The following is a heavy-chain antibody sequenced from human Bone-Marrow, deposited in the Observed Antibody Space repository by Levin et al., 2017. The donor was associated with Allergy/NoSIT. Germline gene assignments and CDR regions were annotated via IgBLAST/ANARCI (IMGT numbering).Heavy chain of an antibody. V-gene: IGHV3-23*01. CDR3: AKVPWAQSGQFDY. D-gene: IGHD1-26*01. CDR2: ISGSGSST. Sequence: GGSLRLSCAASGFTFSSYAISWVRRAPGKGLEWVSTISGSGSSTYYADSVKGRFTISRDNFKNTLYLQMNSLRAEDTAVYYCAKVPWAQSGQFDYWGQGTLVTVSS. J-gene: IGHJ4*02. CDR1: GFTFSSYA.